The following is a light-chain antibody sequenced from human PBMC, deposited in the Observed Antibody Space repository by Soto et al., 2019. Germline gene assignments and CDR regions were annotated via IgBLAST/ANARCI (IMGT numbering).Light chain of an antibody. J-gene: IGLJ3*02. CDR2: DV. CDR3: NSYTSSGTVV. CDR1: SSDVGGSIY. V-gene: IGLV2-14*01. Sequence: QSVLTQPASVYGWPGQSITIYCTGTSSDVGGSIYVSWYQLSPGKAPKLLIYDVDRPSGVSNRYSGSKSGNTASLTISGLQAEDEADYYCNSYTSSGTVVFGGGTKLTVL.